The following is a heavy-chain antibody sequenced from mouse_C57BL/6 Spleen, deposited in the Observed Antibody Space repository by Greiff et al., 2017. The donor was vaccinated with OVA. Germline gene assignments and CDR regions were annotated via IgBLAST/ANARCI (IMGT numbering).Heavy chain of an antibody. CDR1: GYAFSSSW. CDR2: IYPGDGDT. D-gene: IGHD1-1*01. V-gene: IGHV1-82*01. CDR3: ARGAHYGSSRDD. Sequence: VQLQQPGPELVKPGASVKISCKASGYAFSSSWMNWVKQRPGTGLEWIGRIYPGDGDTNYHGQFKGKATLTADKSSSTAYMQLSSLTSEDSAVYFCARGAHYGSSRDDWGQGTSVTVAS. J-gene: IGHJ4*01.